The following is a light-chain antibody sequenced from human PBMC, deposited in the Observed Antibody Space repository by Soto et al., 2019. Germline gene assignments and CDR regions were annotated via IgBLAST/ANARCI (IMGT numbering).Light chain of an antibody. V-gene: IGKV3-20*01. Sequence: EIVLTQSPGTLSLSPGERATLSCRASQSVSSSYLAWYQQKPSQAPRLLIYGASSRATGIPDRFSGSGSGTDFTLTVSRLEPEDFSGYYGQQYGSSPRTFGQGTKVEIK. J-gene: IGKJ1*01. CDR3: QQYGSSPRT. CDR2: GAS. CDR1: QSVSSSY.